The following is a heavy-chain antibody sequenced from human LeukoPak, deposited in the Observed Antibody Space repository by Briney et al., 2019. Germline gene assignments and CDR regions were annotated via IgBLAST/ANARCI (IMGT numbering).Heavy chain of an antibody. J-gene: IGHJ4*02. CDR3: ARSLPYGTTWYGRSDF. V-gene: IGHV3-33*01. CDR1: GFTFSSYG. D-gene: IGHD6-13*01. CDR2: IWYDGSNK. Sequence: PGGSLRPSCAASGFTFSSYGMHWVRQAPGKVLEWVAVIWYDGSNKYYADSVKGRFTISRDNAMNSLYLQMNSLRAEDTAIYYCARSLPYGTTWYGRSDFWGQGTQVTVSS.